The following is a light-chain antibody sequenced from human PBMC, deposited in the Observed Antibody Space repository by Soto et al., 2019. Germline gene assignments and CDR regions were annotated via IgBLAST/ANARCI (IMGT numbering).Light chain of an antibody. CDR3: CSYAGSSTT. Sequence: QAVVTQPASVSGSPGQSITISCTGTSSDVGSYNLVSWYQQHPGKAPKLMSYEVSKRPSGVSNRFSGSKSGNTASLTISGLQAEDDADYYCCSYAGSSTTFGTGTKVTVL. V-gene: IGLV2-23*02. CDR2: EVS. J-gene: IGLJ1*01. CDR1: SSDVGSYNL.